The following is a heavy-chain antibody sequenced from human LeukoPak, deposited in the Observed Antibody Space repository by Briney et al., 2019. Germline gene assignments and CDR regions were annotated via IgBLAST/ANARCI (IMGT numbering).Heavy chain of an antibody. CDR3: ARGRGSSWYFDY. D-gene: IGHD6-13*01. CDR2: IYPCDYDT. Sequence: GESLKISCKGSGYNFTSYWLARVRQMPGKGLEWMGSIYPCDYDTRYSPSFQCQVAISADKSITTAYLQCSTLKASDTAMYYCARGRGSSWYFDYWGQGTLVTVSS. CDR1: GYNFTSYW. V-gene: IGHV5-51*01. J-gene: IGHJ4*02.